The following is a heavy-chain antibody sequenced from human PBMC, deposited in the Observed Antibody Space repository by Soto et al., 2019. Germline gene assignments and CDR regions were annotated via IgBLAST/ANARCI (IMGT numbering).Heavy chain of an antibody. V-gene: IGHV1-2*04. D-gene: IGHD1-1*01. CDR3: ARERLESIHAFDV. CDR2: INPNSGGT. CDR1: GYTFTVYY. Sequence: GASVNVSCKASGYTFTVYYMHWVRQAPGQGLEWMGWINPNSGGTNYAQKFQGWVTMTRDTSISTAYMELSRLRSDDTAVYYCARERLESIHAFDVRGQGTMVSVSS. J-gene: IGHJ3*01.